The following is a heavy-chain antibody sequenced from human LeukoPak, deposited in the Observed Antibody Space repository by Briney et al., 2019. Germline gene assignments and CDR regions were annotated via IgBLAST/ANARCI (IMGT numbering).Heavy chain of an antibody. CDR2: IKQDGSEK. CDR1: GFTFSSDW. CDR3: ARRLRGYSYGFDY. V-gene: IGHV3-7*01. J-gene: IGHJ4*02. D-gene: IGHD5-18*01. Sequence: PGGSLRLSCAASGFTFSSDWMSWVRQAPGKGLEWVANIKQDGSEKYYVDSVKGRLTISRDNAKNSLYLQMNSLRAEDTAVYYCARRLRGYSYGFDYWGQGTLVTVSS.